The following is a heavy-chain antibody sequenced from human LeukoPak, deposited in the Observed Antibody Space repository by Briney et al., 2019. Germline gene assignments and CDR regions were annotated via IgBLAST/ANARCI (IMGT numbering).Heavy chain of an antibody. Sequence: SETLSLTCAVYGGSLRGYYWSWIRQPPGKGLEWIGEINHSGSTNYNPSLKSRVTISVDTSKNQFSLKLSSVTAADTAVYYCASQGYSSGRDYWGQGTLVTVSS. CDR2: INHSGST. CDR1: GGSLRGYY. J-gene: IGHJ4*02. D-gene: IGHD6-19*01. CDR3: ASQGYSSGRDY. V-gene: IGHV4-34*01.